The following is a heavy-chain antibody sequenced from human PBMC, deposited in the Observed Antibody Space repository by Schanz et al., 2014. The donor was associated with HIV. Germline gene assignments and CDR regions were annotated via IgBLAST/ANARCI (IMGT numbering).Heavy chain of an antibody. D-gene: IGHD4-4*01. J-gene: IGHJ4*02. CDR1: GFTFNNYA. CDR2: ISGNSGHT. CDR3: ATWLSNHFDY. V-gene: IGHV3-23*01. Sequence: EVQLLEFGGGLVRPGESLRLSCLASGFTFNNYAMSWVRQAPGKGLEWVSGISGNSGHTWYADSVKGRFTVSRDNSKNTLYLQMNSLRAEDTAVYYCATWLSNHFDYWGQGTVITVSS.